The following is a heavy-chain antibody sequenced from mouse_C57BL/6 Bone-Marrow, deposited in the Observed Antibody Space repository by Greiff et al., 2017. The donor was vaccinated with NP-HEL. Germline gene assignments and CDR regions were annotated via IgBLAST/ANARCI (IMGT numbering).Heavy chain of an antibody. Sequence: EVQLQQSVAELVRPGASVKLSCTASGFNIKNTYMHWVKQRPEQGLEWIGRIDPANGNTKYAPKFQGKATLTADTSSNTAYLQLSSLTSEYTAIYYCARPIITRYYALDYWGQGTSVTVSS. CDR3: ARPIITRYYALDY. V-gene: IGHV14-3*01. J-gene: IGHJ4*01. CDR1: GFNIKNTY. CDR2: IDPANGNT. D-gene: IGHD6-5*01.